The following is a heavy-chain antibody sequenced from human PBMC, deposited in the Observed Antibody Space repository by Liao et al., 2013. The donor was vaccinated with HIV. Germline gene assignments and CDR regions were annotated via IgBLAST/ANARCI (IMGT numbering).Heavy chain of an antibody. V-gene: IGHV4-4*07. CDR1: GGSVSTYY. CDR3: ARDWDRAGIIVSTFDY. J-gene: IGHJ4*02. D-gene: IGHD2-21*01. CDR2: IESDGGT. Sequence: QVRLQESGPGLVQPSETLSLTCSVSGGSVSTYYWNWIRQPAGKGLEWIGRIESDGGTNYSPSLKSRLSLSIDTSKNQFSLKLKSVTAADTALYFCARDWDRAGIIVSTFDYWGLGVRVTVSS.